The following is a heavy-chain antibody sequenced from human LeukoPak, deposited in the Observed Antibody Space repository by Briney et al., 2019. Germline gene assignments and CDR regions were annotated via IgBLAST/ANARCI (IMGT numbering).Heavy chain of an antibody. J-gene: IGHJ4*02. Sequence: GGSLKLSCAASGFTFSGSTIHWVRQASGKGLEWVGRIRSKVNSYATAYAASVKGRFTISRDDSKNTAYLQMNSMKTEDTALYYCTRLGYYDSSRYSPTDYWGQGTLVTVSS. CDR3: TRLGYYDSSRYSPTDY. CDR2: IRSKVNSYAT. CDR1: GFTFSGST. D-gene: IGHD3-22*01. V-gene: IGHV3-73*01.